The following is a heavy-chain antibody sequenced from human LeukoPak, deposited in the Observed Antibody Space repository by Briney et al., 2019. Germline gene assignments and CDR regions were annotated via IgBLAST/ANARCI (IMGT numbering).Heavy chain of an antibody. Sequence: GGSLRLSCAASGFTFSTYTMNWVRQAPGKGLEWVSSISSRSSYIYYADSVKGRFTISRDNAKNSLYLQMNSLRAEDTAVYYCASYFYDSSGRGTPGYWGQGTLVTVSS. V-gene: IGHV3-21*04. CDR3: ASYFYDSSGRGTPGY. CDR2: ISSRSSYI. D-gene: IGHD3-22*01. CDR1: GFTFSTYT. J-gene: IGHJ4*02.